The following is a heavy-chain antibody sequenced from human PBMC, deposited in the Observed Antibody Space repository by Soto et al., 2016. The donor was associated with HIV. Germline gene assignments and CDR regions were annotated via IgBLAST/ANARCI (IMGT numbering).Heavy chain of an antibody. J-gene: IGHJ5*02. V-gene: IGHV3-21*01. CDR2: ISSSSSYI. CDR1: GFTFSSYS. D-gene: IGHD3-10*01. Sequence: EVQLVESGGGLVKPGGSLRLSCAASGFTFSSYSMNWVRQAPGKGLEWVSSISSSSSYIYYADSVKGRFTISRDNAKNSLYLQMNSLRAEDTAVYYCATYERFRDNWFDPWGQGTLVTVSS. CDR3: ATYERFRDNWFDP.